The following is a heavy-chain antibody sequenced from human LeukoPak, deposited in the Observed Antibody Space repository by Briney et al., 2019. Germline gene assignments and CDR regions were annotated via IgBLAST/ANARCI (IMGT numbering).Heavy chain of an antibody. J-gene: IGHJ3*02. Sequence: SETLSLTCAVSDGSISSSNWWSWVRQPPGKGLEWIGEIYHFGSTNYNPSLKSRVTISVDKSKNQFSLQLTSVTAADTAVYYCARIAASGSYAFDIWGQGTLVTVSS. D-gene: IGHD6-13*01. CDR1: DGSISSSNW. CDR2: IYHFGST. V-gene: IGHV4-4*02. CDR3: ARIAASGSYAFDI.